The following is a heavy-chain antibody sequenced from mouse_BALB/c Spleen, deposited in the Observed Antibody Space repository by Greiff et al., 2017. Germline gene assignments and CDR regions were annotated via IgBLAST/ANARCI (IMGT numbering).Heavy chain of an antibody. CDR3: ARVYDYDGAWFAY. CDR1: GFSLTSYG. Sequence: VQLVESGPGLVAPSQSLSITCTVSGFSLTSYGVHWVRQPPGKGLEWLGVIWAGGSTNYNSALMSRLSISKDNSKSQVFLKMNSLQTDDTAMYYCARVYDYDGAWFAYWGQGTLVTVSA. J-gene: IGHJ3*01. D-gene: IGHD2-4*01. CDR2: IWAGGST. V-gene: IGHV2-9*02.